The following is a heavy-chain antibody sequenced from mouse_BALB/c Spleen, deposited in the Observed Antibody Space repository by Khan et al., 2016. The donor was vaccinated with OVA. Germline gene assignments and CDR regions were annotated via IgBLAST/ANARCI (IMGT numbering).Heavy chain of an antibody. D-gene: IGHD1-1*01. J-gene: IGHJ3*01. Sequence: LVKTGASVKISCKASGYSFTGYYMHWVKQSHGKSLEWIGYISCYNGSTTYNQKFKGKATFTVDTSSSTVYMQFNSLTSEDSAVXYCARGDYDGSSSFAYWGQGTLVTVSA. CDR3: ARGDYDGSSSFAY. CDR1: GYSFTGYY. CDR2: ISCYNGST. V-gene: IGHV1S34*01.